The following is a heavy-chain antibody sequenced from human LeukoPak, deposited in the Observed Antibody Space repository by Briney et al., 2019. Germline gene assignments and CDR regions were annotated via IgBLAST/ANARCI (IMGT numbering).Heavy chain of an antibody. CDR3: ARGGDAAGHYYGMDV. Sequence: GGSLRLSCAASGFTVSSNYMSWVRQAPGKGLEWVSIIYSGGSTYYADSVKGRFTISRGNSKNTVYLQMNSLRAEDTAVYYCARGGDAAGHYYGMDVWGQGTTVTVSS. V-gene: IGHV3-66*01. CDR1: GFTVSSNY. CDR2: IYSGGST. J-gene: IGHJ6*02. D-gene: IGHD3-10*01.